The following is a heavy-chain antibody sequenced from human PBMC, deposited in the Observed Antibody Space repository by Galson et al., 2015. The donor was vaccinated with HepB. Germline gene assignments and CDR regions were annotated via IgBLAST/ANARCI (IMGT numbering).Heavy chain of an antibody. Sequence: SVKVSCKASGGTFSSYAISWVRQAPGQGLEWMGGIIPIFGTANYAQKFQGRVTITADESTSTAYMELSSLRSEDTAVYYCARDGGSSQLRLLDIWGQGTMVTVSS. V-gene: IGHV1-69*13. D-gene: IGHD6-13*01. CDR1: GGTFSSYA. CDR2: IIPIFGTA. CDR3: ARDGGSSQLRLLDI. J-gene: IGHJ3*02.